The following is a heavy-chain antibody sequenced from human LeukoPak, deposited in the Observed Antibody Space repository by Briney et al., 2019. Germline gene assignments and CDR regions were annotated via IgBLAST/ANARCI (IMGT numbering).Heavy chain of an antibody. D-gene: IGHD3-3*01. CDR1: GGSISSGSYY. V-gene: IGHV4-61*02. Sequence: SETLSLTCTVSGGSISSGSYYWSWIRQPAGKGLEWIGRVYTSGSTNYNPSLKSRVTISVDTSKNQFSLKLSSVTAADTAVYYCARQPDGIDLYYYMDVWGKGTTVTISS. CDR3: ARQPDGIDLYYYMDV. CDR2: VYTSGST. J-gene: IGHJ6*03.